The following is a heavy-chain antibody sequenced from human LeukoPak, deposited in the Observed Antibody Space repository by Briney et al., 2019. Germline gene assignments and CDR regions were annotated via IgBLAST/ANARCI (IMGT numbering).Heavy chain of an antibody. J-gene: IGHJ4*02. CDR3: ASRYCSSTSCQVYFDY. Sequence: PSGTLSLTCTVSGGSISSSSYYWGWIRQPPGKGLEWIGSIYYSGSTYYNPSLKSRVTISVDTSKNQFSLKLSSVTAADTAVYYCASRYCSSTSCQVYFDYWGQGTLVTVSS. D-gene: IGHD2-2*01. CDR1: GGSISSSSYY. CDR2: IYYSGST. V-gene: IGHV4-39*01.